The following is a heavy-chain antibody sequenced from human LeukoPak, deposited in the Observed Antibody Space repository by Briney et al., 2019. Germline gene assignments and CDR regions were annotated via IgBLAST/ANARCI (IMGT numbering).Heavy chain of an antibody. Sequence: PSETLSLTCTVSGGSISSSSYFWGWIRQPPGKGLEWIASIHYTGDMYFNPSLKSRVTISIDTSNKQFSLKMTSVTAADTAVYYCARDPGGGQFDYWGQGTLVTVSS. CDR2: IHYTGDM. J-gene: IGHJ4*02. D-gene: IGHD3-10*01. V-gene: IGHV4-39*02. CDR1: GGSISSSSYF. CDR3: ARDPGGGQFDY.